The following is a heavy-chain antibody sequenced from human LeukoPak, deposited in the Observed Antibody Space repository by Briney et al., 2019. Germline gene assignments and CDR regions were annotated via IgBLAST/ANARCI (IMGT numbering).Heavy chain of an antibody. D-gene: IGHD3-10*01. CDR1: GGSISSSSYY. V-gene: IGHV4-39*01. CDR3: ARLISYDGSGIYFPVFDP. CDR2: IYYSGST. J-gene: IGHJ5*02. Sequence: SETLSLTCTVSGGSISSSSYYWGWLRQPPGKGLEWIGSIYYSGSTYYNPSLKSRVTISVDTSKNQFSLKLSSVTAADTAVYYCARLISYDGSGIYFPVFDPWGQGTLVTVSS.